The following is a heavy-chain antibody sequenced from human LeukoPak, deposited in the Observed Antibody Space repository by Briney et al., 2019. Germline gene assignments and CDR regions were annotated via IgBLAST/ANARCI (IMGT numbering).Heavy chain of an antibody. Sequence: GGSLRLSCAASGFTFNTHAMSWLRQAPEKGLEWVSSLTRTGRTTYYADSVKGRFTISRDNLKNTVYLQMNSLRGEDTAIYYCAKDRPNFYEASGSYYKMKGDFWGQGTLVTVSS. J-gene: IGHJ4*02. CDR1: GFTFNTHA. V-gene: IGHV3-23*01. CDR3: AKDRPNFYEASGSYYKMKGDF. D-gene: IGHD3-10*01. CDR2: LTRTGRTT.